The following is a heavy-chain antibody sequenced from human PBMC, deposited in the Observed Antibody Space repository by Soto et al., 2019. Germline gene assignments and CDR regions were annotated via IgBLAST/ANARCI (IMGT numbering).Heavy chain of an antibody. CDR2: IYYSGST. V-gene: IGHV4-39*01. Sequence: QLQLQESGPGLVKPSETLSLTCTVSGGSISSSSYYWGWIRQPPGKGLEWIGSIYYSGSTYYNPSLKSRVTISVDTSKNQFSLKLSSVTAADTAVYYCASETPADSSGYLEFELLGYFDYWGQGTLVTVSS. CDR1: GGSISSSSYY. J-gene: IGHJ4*02. D-gene: IGHD3-22*01. CDR3: ASETPADSSGYLEFELLGYFDY.